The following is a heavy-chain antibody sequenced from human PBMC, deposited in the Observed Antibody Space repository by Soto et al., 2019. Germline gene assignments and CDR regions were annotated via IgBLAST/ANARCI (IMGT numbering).Heavy chain of an antibody. D-gene: IGHD2-8*01. CDR3: ARELYGYFDY. V-gene: IGHV3-48*02. J-gene: IGHJ4*02. CDR2: ISSSSSTI. CDR1: GFTFSSYS. Sequence: GGSLRLSCAASGFTFSSYSMNWVRQAPGKGLEWVSYISSSSSTIYYADSVKGRFTMSRDNAKNSLYLPMNSLRDEDTAVYYCARELYGYFDYWGQGTLVT.